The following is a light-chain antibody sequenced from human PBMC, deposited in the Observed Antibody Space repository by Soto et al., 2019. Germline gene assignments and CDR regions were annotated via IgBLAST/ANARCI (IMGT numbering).Light chain of an antibody. V-gene: IGKV1-5*03. J-gene: IGKJ1*01. CDR3: QQYNDYSWT. CDR1: QSISAW. CDR2: KAS. Sequence: DIQMTQSPSTLSASVGDRVSINCRASQSISAWLAWYQQKPGKAPRLLIYKASTLEIGVPSRFSGSGSGTEVTLTISSQQPDDVATYYDQQYNDYSWTFGQGTKVEIK.